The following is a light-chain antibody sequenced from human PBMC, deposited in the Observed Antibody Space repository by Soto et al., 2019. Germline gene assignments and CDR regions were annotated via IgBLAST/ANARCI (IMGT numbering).Light chain of an antibody. CDR3: QQRYAWPPIT. V-gene: IGKV3-11*01. CDR2: DAS. Sequence: EIVLTQSPATLSLSPGERATLSCRASRSVWSYLAWYQQKPGQAPRLLIYDASNRAAGIPARFSGSGSETDFTLTISNLEPEDFAVYYCQQRYAWPPITFGQGTRLEIK. J-gene: IGKJ5*01. CDR1: RSVWSY.